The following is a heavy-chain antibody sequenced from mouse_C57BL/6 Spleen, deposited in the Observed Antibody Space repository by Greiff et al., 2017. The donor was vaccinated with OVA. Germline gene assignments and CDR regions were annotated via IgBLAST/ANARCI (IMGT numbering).Heavy chain of an antibody. CDR3: ARDGRGYAMDY. D-gene: IGHD1-1*02. V-gene: IGHV1-85*01. CDR1: GYTFTSYD. CDR2: IYPRDGST. Sequence: QVQLQQSGPELVKPGASVKLSCKASGYTFTSYDINWVKQRPGQGLEWIGWIYPRDGSTKYNEKFKGKATLTVETSSSTAYMELHSLTSEDSAVYFCARDGRGYAMDYWGQGTSVTVSS. J-gene: IGHJ4*01.